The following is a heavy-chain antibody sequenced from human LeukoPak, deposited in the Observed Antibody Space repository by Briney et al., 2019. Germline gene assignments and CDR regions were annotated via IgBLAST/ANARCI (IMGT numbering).Heavy chain of an antibody. CDR1: GFTFSSYA. Sequence: GGSLRLSCAASGFTFSSYAMSWVRQTAGKGLEWVSTINNNGGIKYYGDSVKGRFTISRDNSKNTLYLQMNSLRAEDTAVYYCAKDRSLTPYNWFDPWGQGTLVTVSS. V-gene: IGHV3-23*02. J-gene: IGHJ5*02. CDR3: AKDRSLTPYNWFDP. CDR2: INNNGGIK.